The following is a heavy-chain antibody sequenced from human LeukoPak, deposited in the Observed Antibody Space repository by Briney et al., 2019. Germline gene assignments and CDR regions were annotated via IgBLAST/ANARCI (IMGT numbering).Heavy chain of an antibody. V-gene: IGHV3-23*01. Sequence: GGSLRLSCAASGFTFSSYAMSWVRQAPGKGREWVSAISGSGGSTYYADSVKGRFTISRDNSKNTLYLQMNSLRAEDTAVYYCAKSSRGSVSRSFDYWGQGTLVTVSS. CDR1: GFTFSSYA. CDR2: ISGSGGST. D-gene: IGHD6-19*01. J-gene: IGHJ4*02. CDR3: AKSSRGSVSRSFDY.